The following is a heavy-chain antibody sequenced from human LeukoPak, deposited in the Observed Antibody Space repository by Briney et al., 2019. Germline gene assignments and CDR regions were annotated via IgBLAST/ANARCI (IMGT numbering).Heavy chain of an antibody. Sequence: SETLSLTCTVSGGSISSYYWSWIRQPAGKGLEWIGRIYTSGSTNYNPSLKSRVTMSVDTSKNQFSLKLSSVTAADTAVYYCAREGISYYGSGINPDVGAFDIWGQGTMVTVSS. V-gene: IGHV4-4*07. D-gene: IGHD3-10*01. CDR2: IYTSGST. J-gene: IGHJ3*02. CDR1: GGSISSYY. CDR3: AREGISYYGSGINPDVGAFDI.